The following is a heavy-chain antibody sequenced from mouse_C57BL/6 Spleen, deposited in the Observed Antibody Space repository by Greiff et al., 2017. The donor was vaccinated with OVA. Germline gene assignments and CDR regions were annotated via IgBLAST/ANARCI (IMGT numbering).Heavy chain of an antibody. CDR3: ARYGSSLYAMDY. CDR1: GYTFTSYW. Sequence: VKLQQPGAELVKPGASVKMSCKASGYTFTSYWITWVKQRPGQGLEWIGDIYPGSGSTNYNEKFKSKATLTVDTSSSTAYMQLSSLTSEDSAVYYCARYGSSLYAMDYWGQGTSVTVSS. J-gene: IGHJ4*01. V-gene: IGHV1-55*01. D-gene: IGHD1-1*01. CDR2: IYPGSGST.